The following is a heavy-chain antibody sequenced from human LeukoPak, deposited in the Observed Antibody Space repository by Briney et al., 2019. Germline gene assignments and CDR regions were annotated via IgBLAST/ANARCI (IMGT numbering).Heavy chain of an antibody. D-gene: IGHD2-2*01. J-gene: IGHJ4*02. CDR2: IEASGGAT. Sequence: PGGSLRLSCAASGFTFSGYAMYWVRQAPGKGLEWVSSIEASGGATYYADAVKGRFTISRDNAKNSLYLQMNSLRAEDTAVYYCAREGRYCSSTSCFEVFDYWGQGTLVTVSS. V-gene: IGHV3-23*01. CDR3: AREGRYCSSTSCFEVFDY. CDR1: GFTFSGYA.